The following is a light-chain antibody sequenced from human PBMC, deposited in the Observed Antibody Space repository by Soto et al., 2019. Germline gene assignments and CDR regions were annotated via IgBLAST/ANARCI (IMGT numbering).Light chain of an antibody. J-gene: IGKJ1*01. V-gene: IGKV3-20*01. CDR3: QEYGTSRT. CDR2: ATS. Sequence: IVLTQSPGTLSLSPGETATLSCRASQTVSNSFLGWYQQRPGQAPRLLMIATSKTAPGIPDRFSGSGSGTDFTLTISRLEPEDFAVYYCQEYGTSRTCGQGTKVEIK. CDR1: QTVSNSF.